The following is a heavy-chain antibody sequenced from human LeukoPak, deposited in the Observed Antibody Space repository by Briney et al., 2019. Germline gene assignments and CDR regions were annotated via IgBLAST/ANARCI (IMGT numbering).Heavy chain of an antibody. CDR1: GFTFSYFG. CDR2: ISRTSTFI. J-gene: IGHJ4*02. V-gene: IGHV3-21*01. Sequence: GGSLRLSCVASGFTFSYFGMNWVRQAPGKGLEWVSSISRTSTFIYYEDSVKGRFTMSRDNAKNSLYLQMNSLRAEDTAVYYCARDPDYYGSGTYYNHYFDYWGQGTLVTVSS. CDR3: ARDPDYYGSGTYYNHYFDY. D-gene: IGHD3-10*01.